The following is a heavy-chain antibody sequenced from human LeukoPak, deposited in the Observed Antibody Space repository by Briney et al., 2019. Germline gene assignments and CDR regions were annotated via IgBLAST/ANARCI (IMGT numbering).Heavy chain of an antibody. J-gene: IGHJ5*02. Sequence: SETLSLTCTVSGGSISSYYWSWIRQLPGKGLEWIGYIYTSGSTNYNPSLKSRVTISVDTSKNQCSLKLSSVTAADTAVYYCARHHYSSGWFTFWFDPWGQGTRVTVSS. CDR2: IYTSGST. D-gene: IGHD6-19*01. V-gene: IGHV4-4*09. CDR3: ARHHYSSGWFTFWFDP. CDR1: GGSISSYY.